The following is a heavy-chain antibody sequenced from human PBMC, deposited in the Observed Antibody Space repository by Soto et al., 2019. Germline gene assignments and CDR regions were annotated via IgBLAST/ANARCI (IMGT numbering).Heavy chain of an antibody. Sequence: EVQLVESGGGRVEPGGSLRLSCAASGFTFSTHAMVWVRQAPGKGLEWVSSISSSGSFLYYADSVEGRFTISRDDARNSVYLQINSLRVDDTAVYYCARDGNYHEFWGQGTLVTVSS. D-gene: IGHD1-1*01. CDR3: ARDGNYHEF. V-gene: IGHV3-21*01. CDR1: GFTFSTHA. J-gene: IGHJ4*02. CDR2: ISSSGSFL.